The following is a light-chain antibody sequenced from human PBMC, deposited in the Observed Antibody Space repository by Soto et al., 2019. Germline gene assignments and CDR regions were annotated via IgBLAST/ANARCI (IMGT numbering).Light chain of an antibody. J-gene: IGLJ1*01. CDR2: EVS. CDR3: SSYTSSSTGV. V-gene: IGLV2-14*01. CDR1: SSDVGGYNY. Sequence: QSVLTQSASVSGSPGQSITISCTGTSSDVGGYNYVSWYQQHPGKAPKLMIYEVSNRPSGVSNRFSGSKSGNTASLTISGLQAEDEADYYCSSYTSSSTGVFGTGTKLTVL.